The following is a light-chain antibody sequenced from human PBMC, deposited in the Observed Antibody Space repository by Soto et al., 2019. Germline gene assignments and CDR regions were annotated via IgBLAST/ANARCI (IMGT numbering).Light chain of an antibody. CDR2: WAS. J-gene: IGKJ5*01. CDR3: QQYYNTPIT. V-gene: IGKV4-1*01. Sequence: DIVMTQSPDSLAVSLGERATINCKPSQSVLYSSNNKNYLAWYQQKPGQPPKLLIYWASTRASGVPDRFSGSGSGTDFTLTISSRQAEDVAVYYCQQYYNTPITFGQGTRLEIK. CDR1: QSVLYSSNNKNY.